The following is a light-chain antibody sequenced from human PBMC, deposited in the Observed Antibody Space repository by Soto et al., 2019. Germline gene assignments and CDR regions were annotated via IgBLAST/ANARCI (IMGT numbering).Light chain of an antibody. CDR1: SSDVGSYNR. J-gene: IGLJ2*01. CDR3: SSYTSTNHVV. CDR2: EVS. Sequence: QSVLTQPPSVSGSPGQSVTISCTGTSSDVGSYNRVSWYQQPPGTAPKLMIYEVSNRPSGVPDRFSGSKSGNTASLTISGLQAEDETDYYCSSYTSTNHVVFGGGTKLTVL. V-gene: IGLV2-18*02.